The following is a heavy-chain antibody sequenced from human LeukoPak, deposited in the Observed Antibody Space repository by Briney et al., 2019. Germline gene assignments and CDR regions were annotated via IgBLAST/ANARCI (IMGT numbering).Heavy chain of an antibody. CDR3: ARGLAVAGTPPFDY. CDR2: IIPIFGTA. CDR1: GGTFSSYP. J-gene: IGHJ4*02. V-gene: IGHV1-69*05. D-gene: IGHD6-19*01. Sequence: SVKVSCKASGGTFSSYPISWVRQAPGQGLEWMGGIIPIFGTANYAQKFQGRVTITTDESTSTAYMELSSLRSEDTAVYYCARGLAVAGTPPFDYWGQGTLVTVSS.